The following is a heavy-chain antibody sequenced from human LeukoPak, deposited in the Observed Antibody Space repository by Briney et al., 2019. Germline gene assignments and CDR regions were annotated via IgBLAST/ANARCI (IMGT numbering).Heavy chain of an antibody. CDR1: GFTFSSYA. V-gene: IGHV3-30-3*01. CDR3: ARDDAALELATIHNVDY. Sequence: GGSLRLSCAASGFTFSSYAMHWVRQAPGKGLEWVAVISYDGSNKYYADSVKGRFTISRDNSKNTLYLQMNSLRAEDTAVYYCARDDAALELATIHNVDYWGQGTLVTVSS. CDR2: ISYDGSNK. J-gene: IGHJ4*02. D-gene: IGHD5-24*01.